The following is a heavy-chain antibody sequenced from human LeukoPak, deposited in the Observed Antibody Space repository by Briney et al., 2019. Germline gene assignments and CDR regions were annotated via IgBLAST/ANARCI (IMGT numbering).Heavy chain of an antibody. V-gene: IGHV4-39*07. Sequence: SETLSLTCTVSGGSISSNSYYWGWIRQPPGKGLEWIGSIYHSGSTYYNPSLKSRVTISVDASKNQFSLKLSSVTAADTAVYYCAVRSMYYYDSSGYHDYWGQGTLVTVSS. CDR2: IYHSGST. CDR1: GGSISSNSYY. CDR3: AVRSMYYYDSSGYHDY. J-gene: IGHJ4*02. D-gene: IGHD3-22*01.